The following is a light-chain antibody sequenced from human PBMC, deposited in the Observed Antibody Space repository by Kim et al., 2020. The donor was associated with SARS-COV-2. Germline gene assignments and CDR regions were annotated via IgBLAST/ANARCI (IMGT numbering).Light chain of an antibody. Sequence: SYELTQPPSVSVSPGQTATISCFGDKLGEKNAAWYQQRPGQPPILVIYLDDRRPPGIPARFSGSNSGNTATLTISGTQTMDEADYYCQSWDRGAGFFGSGTKVTVL. CDR2: LDD. V-gene: IGLV3-1*01. CDR3: QSWDRGAGF. CDR1: KLGEKN. J-gene: IGLJ1*01.